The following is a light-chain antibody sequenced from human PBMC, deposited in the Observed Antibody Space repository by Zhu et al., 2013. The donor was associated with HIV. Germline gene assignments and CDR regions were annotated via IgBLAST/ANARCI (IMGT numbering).Light chain of an antibody. CDR1: QYISSY. CDR3: QQYGSSPLT. J-gene: IGKJ4*01. V-gene: IGKV1-8*01. CDR2: AAS. Sequence: AIRMTQSPSSFSASTGDRVTITCRASQYISSYLAWYQQKAGKAPKLLIYAASTLQSGVPSRFSGSGSGTDFTLTISCLQSEDFATYYCQQYGSSPLTFGGGTTVEIK.